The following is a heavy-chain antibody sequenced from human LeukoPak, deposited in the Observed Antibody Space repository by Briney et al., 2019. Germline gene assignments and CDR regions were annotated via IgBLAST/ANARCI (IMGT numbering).Heavy chain of an antibody. J-gene: IGHJ4*02. CDR3: ANYYDSSGYYLGYFDY. CDR1: GFTFSSYV. V-gene: IGHV3-23*01. CDR2: ISGSGGST. Sequence: PGGSLRLSCAASGFTFSSYVMSWVRQAPGKGLEWVSAISGSGGSTYYADSVKGRFTISRDNSKNTLYLQMNSLRAEDTAVYYCANYYDSSGYYLGYFDYWGQGTLVTVSS. D-gene: IGHD3-22*01.